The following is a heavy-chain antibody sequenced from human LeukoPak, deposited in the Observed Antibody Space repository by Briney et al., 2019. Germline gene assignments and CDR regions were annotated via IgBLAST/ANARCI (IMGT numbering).Heavy chain of an antibody. CDR3: TRIFYYGTRGYYPDF. CDR1: GVTFSDHH. Sequence: AGSLRLSCAASGVTFSDHHMDWVRQAPRTGLEWIGRRKNKDYAYSTVYAASVKDRFTFSRDDPKSSLYLQMNSLTTEDTAVYYCTRIFYYGTRGYYPDFWGQGTLVSVSS. J-gene: IGHJ4*02. CDR2: RKNKDYAYST. D-gene: IGHD3-22*01. V-gene: IGHV3-72*01.